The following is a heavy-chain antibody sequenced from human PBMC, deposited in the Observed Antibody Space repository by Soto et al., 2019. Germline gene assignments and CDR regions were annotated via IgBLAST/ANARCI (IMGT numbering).Heavy chain of an antibody. CDR3: ARGGYYYYYGMDV. CDR1: GFTFSSYW. J-gene: IGHJ6*02. CDR2: INSDGSST. V-gene: IGHV3-74*01. Sequence: LRLSCAASGFTFSSYWMHWVRQAPGKGLVWVSRINSDGSSTSYADSVKGRFTISRDNAKNTLYLQMNSLRAEDTAVYYCARGGYYYYYGMDVWGQGTTVTVSS. D-gene: IGHD5-12*01.